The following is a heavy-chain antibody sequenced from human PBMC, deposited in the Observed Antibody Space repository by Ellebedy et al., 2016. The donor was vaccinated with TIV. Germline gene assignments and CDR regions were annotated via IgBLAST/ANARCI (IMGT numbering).Heavy chain of an antibody. CDR1: GFTFSSYA. V-gene: IGHV3-23*01. J-gene: IGHJ6*02. CDR2: LSDSGGST. Sequence: GESLKISXAASGFTFSSYAMTWVRQAPGKGLEWVSSLSDSGGSTYYADSVKGRFTISRDNSKNTVYLQMNSLRAEDTAVYYCAKLGQLLEYHYYYGMDVWGQGTTVTVSS. CDR3: AKLGQLLEYHYYYGMDV. D-gene: IGHD2-2*01.